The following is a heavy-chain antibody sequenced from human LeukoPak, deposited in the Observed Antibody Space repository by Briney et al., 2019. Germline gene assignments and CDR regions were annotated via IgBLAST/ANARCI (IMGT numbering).Heavy chain of an antibody. CDR1: GVSFSGYY. D-gene: IGHD5-24*01. CDR3: ARATKKRWLQYYFDY. Sequence: SETLSLTCAVYGVSFSGYYWSWIRQPPGKGLEWIGEINHSGSTNYNPSLKSRVTISVDTSKNQFSLKLSSVTAADTAVYYCARATKKRWLQYYFDYWSQGTLVTVSS. J-gene: IGHJ4*02. CDR2: INHSGST. V-gene: IGHV4-34*01.